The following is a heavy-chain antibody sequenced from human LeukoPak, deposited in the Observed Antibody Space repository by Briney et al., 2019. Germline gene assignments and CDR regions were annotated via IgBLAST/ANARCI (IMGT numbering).Heavy chain of an antibody. V-gene: IGHV3-33*05. D-gene: IGHD1-26*01. CDR2: ISYDGSNK. Sequence: GGSLRLSCAASGFTFSGYGMHWVRQAPGKGLEWVAVISYDGSNKYYADSVKGRFTISRDNSKNSLYLQMNSLRAEDTAVYYCAREGVVQDSGSYYRYYYYMDVWGKGTTVTVSS. CDR1: GFTFSGYG. CDR3: AREGVVQDSGSYYRYYYYMDV. J-gene: IGHJ6*03.